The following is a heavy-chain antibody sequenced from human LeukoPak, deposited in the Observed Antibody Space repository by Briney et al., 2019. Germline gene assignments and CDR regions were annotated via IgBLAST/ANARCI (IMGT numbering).Heavy chain of an antibody. CDR3: AGVAGFYWNSDSFDY. CDR1: GYTFTTYG. CDR2: ISAYNGQT. Sequence: ASVKVSCKASGYTFTTYGFSWVRRAPGQGLEWLGWISAYNGQTNYAQKVQGRVTMTTDTSTKTAYMELRSLGSDDTAVYYCAGVAGFYWNSDSFDYWGQGTQVTVSS. J-gene: IGHJ4*02. V-gene: IGHV1-18*01. D-gene: IGHD1-7*01.